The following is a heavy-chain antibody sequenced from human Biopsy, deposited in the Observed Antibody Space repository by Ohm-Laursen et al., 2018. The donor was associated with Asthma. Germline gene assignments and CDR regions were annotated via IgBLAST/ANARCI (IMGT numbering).Heavy chain of an antibody. CDR2: IYYSGTT. J-gene: IGHJ6*02. Sequence: SETLSLTCILSSGSGGYMRSGNYYWGWIRQPPGKGLEWIGSIYYSGTTYYNPSLESRVTVSADTSKNQFSLKLTSVTAADTAVYYCVRGSSSWHHGPFHYYYGLDVWGQRTTATVSS. V-gene: IGHV4-39*01. D-gene: IGHD6-13*01. CDR1: SGSGGYMRSGNYY. CDR3: VRGSSSWHHGPFHYYYGLDV.